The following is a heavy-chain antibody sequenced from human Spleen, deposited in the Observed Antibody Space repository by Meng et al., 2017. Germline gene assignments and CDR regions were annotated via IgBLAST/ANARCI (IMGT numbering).Heavy chain of an antibody. J-gene: IGHJ6*02. CDR2: ISYDGSNK. V-gene: IGHV3-30*01. CDR1: GFTFSSYA. Sequence: GESLKISCAASGFTFSSYAMYWVRQAPGKVPEWVAFISYDGSNKYYADSVKGRFTISRDNSKNTLYLQMNSLRPEDTAVYYDATDHLDSRGGSPYYSYYDMDVWGHGTTVTVSS. CDR3: ATDHLDSRGGSPYYSYYDMDV. D-gene: IGHD3-22*01.